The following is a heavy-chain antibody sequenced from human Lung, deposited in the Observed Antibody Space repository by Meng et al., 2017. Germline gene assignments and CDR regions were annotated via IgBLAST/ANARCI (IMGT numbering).Heavy chain of an antibody. J-gene: IGHJ4*02. D-gene: IGHD4-11*01. CDR3: ARGPTTMAHDFDY. V-gene: IGHV4-34*01. CDR1: CGSFSAYD. Sequence: QVQVKQWGGGLLKPSETVSFTGVVSCGSFSAYDWSWIRQPPGKGLEWIGEINHSGSTNYNPSLESRATISVDTSQNNLSLKLSSVTAADSAVYYCARGPTTMAHDFDYWGQGTLVTVSS. CDR2: INHSGST.